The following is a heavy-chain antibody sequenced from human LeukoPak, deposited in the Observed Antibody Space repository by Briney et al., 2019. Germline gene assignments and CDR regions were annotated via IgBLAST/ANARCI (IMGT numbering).Heavy chain of an antibody. Sequence: ASVKVSCGASGYTLTSYVINWMRQAPGQGLEWMGWISTQSGNTNYAQKVQGRLTLTTDRSTNTAYMELRSLRSDDTAVYYCARGAYGDKWGQGTMVTVSS. D-gene: IGHD4-17*01. J-gene: IGHJ4*02. CDR2: ISTQSGNT. V-gene: IGHV1-18*01. CDR1: GYTLTSYV. CDR3: ARGAYGDK.